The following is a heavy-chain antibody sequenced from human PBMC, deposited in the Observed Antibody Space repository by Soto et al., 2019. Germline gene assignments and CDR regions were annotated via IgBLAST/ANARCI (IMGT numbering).Heavy chain of an antibody. CDR3: ARRYGGNFDY. J-gene: IGHJ4*02. CDR1: GGSIISYY. V-gene: IGHV4-59*08. D-gene: IGHD1-26*01. CDR2: ASYSGST. Sequence: SETLSLTCTFSGGSIISYYWNWIRQPPGKGLEWIGYASYSGSTNYNPSLKSRVTISVDTSKNQFSLKLSSVTAADTAVYYCARRYGGNFDYWGQGTLVTVSS.